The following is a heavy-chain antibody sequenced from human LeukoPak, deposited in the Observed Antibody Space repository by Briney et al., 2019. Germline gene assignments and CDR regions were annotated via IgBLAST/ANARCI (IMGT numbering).Heavy chain of an antibody. Sequence: SETLSLTCTVSGGSISSGGYYWSWIRQHPGKGREWIGYIYYSGSTYYNPSLKSRVTISVDTSKNQFSLKLSSVTAADTAVYYCARGHYDFWSGLYPYGMDVWGQGTTVTVSS. CDR3: ARGHYDFWSGLYPYGMDV. J-gene: IGHJ6*02. CDR2: IYYSGST. V-gene: IGHV4-31*03. D-gene: IGHD3-3*01. CDR1: GGSISSGGYY.